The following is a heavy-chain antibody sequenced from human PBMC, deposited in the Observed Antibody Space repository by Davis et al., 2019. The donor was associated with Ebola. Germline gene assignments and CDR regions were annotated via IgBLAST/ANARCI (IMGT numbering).Heavy chain of an antibody. CDR2: INPNSGGT. V-gene: IGHV1-2*06. Sequence: ASVKVSCKASGYTFTGYYMHWVRQAPGQGLEWMGRINPNSGGTNYAQKFQGRVTMTRDTSTSTAYMELSSLRSEDTAVYYCARAIADYYYYGMDVWGKGTTVTVSS. J-gene: IGHJ6*04. D-gene: IGHD6-13*01. CDR3: ARAIADYYYYGMDV. CDR1: GYTFTGYY.